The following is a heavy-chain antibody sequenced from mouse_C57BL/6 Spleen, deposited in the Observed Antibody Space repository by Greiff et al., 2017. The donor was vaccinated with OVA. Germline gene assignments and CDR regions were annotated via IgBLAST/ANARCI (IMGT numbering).Heavy chain of an antibody. Sequence: DVKLVESGPVLVKPGASVKMSCKASGYTFTDYYMNWVKQSHGKSLEWIGVINPYNGGTSYNQKFKGKATLTVDKSSSTAYMELNSLTSEDSAVYYCAVTPPYAMDYRGQGASVTVSS. J-gene: IGHJ4*01. V-gene: IGHV1-19*01. CDR1: GYTFTDYY. D-gene: IGHD2-12*01. CDR3: AVTPPYAMDY. CDR2: INPYNGGT.